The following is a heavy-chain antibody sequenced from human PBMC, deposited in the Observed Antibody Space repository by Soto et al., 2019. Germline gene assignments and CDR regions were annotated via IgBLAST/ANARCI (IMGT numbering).Heavy chain of an antibody. Sequence: QITLKESGPTLVKPTQTLTLTCTFSGFSLTTRGVGVGWIRQPPAKALECLTLIYWDDDKRYSPSLQSRLSNTEYPSETHVGFTVTNVAPVDTATYYCAHIPNYYQYDWFDPWGQGALVSVSA. CDR3: AHIPNYYQYDWFDP. V-gene: IGHV2-5*02. D-gene: IGHD3-16*01. CDR1: GFSLTTRGVG. J-gene: IGHJ5*02. CDR2: IYWDDDK.